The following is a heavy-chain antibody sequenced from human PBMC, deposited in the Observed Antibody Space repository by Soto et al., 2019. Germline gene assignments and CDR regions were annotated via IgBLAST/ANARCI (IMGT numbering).Heavy chain of an antibody. D-gene: IGHD2-2*02. J-gene: IGHJ4*02. CDR3: AKSPNFYCSSPNCYKYYIDH. CDR2: ISYDGSEK. CDR1: GFTFNTYG. V-gene: IGHV3-30*18. Sequence: GGSLRLSCAASGFTFNTYGMHWVRQAPGKGLEWVAVISYDGSEKYYVDSVKGRFTISKDNSKNTLYLQMNSLRPEDTAVYYCAKSPNFYCSSPNCYKYYIDHWGQGTRVTVSS.